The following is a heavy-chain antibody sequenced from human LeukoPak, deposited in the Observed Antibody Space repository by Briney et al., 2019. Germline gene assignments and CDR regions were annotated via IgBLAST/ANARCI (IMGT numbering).Heavy chain of an antibody. V-gene: IGHV3-23*01. CDR1: GFTFNSYA. CDR2: ISGGGGRT. J-gene: IGHJ4*02. D-gene: IGHD1-1*01. CDR3: AKFRGSERTAIDS. Sequence: GGALRLSFAASGFTFNSYAMSWVRQAPGKGLEWVSTISGGGGRTWYADSVKGRVTISRDNSKNTVDVQLNSRRAEDKAVYYCAKFRGSERTAIDSWGQGTLVTVSS.